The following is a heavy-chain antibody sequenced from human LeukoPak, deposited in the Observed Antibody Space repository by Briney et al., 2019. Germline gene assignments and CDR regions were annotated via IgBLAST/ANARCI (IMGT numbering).Heavy chain of an antibody. Sequence: ASVKVSCKASGYTFTSYYKHWVRQAPGQELEWMGRINPNSGGTNYAQKFQGRVTMTRDTSISTAYMELSRLRSDDTAVYYCARAGSGRNFDYWGQGSLVTVSS. D-gene: IGHD1-26*01. CDR3: ARAGSGRNFDY. CDR2: INPNSGGT. CDR1: GYTFTSYY. V-gene: IGHV1-2*06. J-gene: IGHJ4*02.